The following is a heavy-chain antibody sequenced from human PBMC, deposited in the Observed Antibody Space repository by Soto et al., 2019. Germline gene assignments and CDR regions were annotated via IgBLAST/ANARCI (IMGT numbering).Heavy chain of an antibody. D-gene: IGHD6-13*01. Sequence: WSSLGLSCAAAGFTFRSFTMNWVRQAPGKGLEWVSTISSNSAYIYYTDALRGRFTIDRDNAKNSLHLQMNSLRAEDTAVYYCTRDASRDSSARGWFDPWGPGSLVTVSS. CDR2: ISSNSAYI. J-gene: IGHJ5*02. CDR3: TRDASRDSSARGWFDP. V-gene: IGHV3-21*01. CDR1: GFTFRSFT.